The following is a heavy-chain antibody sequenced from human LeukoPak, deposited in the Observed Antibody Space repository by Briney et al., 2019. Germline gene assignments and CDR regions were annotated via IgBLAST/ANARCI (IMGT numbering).Heavy chain of an antibody. J-gene: IGHJ4*02. CDR2: IYYSGST. V-gene: IGHV4-39*01. CDR1: GGSISSSSYY. Sequence: SETLSLTCTVSGGSISSSSYYWGWIRQPPGKGLEWIGSIYYSGSTYYNPSLKSRVTISVDTSKNQFSLKLSSVTAADTAVYYCARLLLSAFDYWAREPWSPSPQ. CDR3: ARLLLSAFDY. D-gene: IGHD2/OR15-2a*01.